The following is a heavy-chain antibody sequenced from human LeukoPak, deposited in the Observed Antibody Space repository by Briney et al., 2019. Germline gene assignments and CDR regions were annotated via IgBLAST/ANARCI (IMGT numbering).Heavy chain of an antibody. V-gene: IGHV4-30-4*02. D-gene: IGHD3-9*01. J-gene: IGHJ5*02. Sequence: PSETLSLTCTVSGGSISSGDYYWSWIRQPPGKGLEWIGYIYYSGSTYYNPSPKSRVTISVDTSKNQFSLKLSSVTAADTAVYYCARGILTGLDWFDPWGQGTLVTVSS. CDR3: ARGILTGLDWFDP. CDR2: IYYSGST. CDR1: GGSISSGDYY.